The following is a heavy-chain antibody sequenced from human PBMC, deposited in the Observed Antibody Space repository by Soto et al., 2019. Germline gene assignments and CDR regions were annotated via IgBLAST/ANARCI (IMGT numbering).Heavy chain of an antibody. V-gene: IGHV5-10-1*01. CDR3: ARSQPIAAAGYYYYYYLDV. J-gene: IGHJ6*02. CDR2: IDPSDSYT. CDR1: GYTFTNYW. Sequence: GESLKISCKGSGYTFTNYWISWVRQMPGKGLEWMGRIDPSDSYTKYSPSFQGHVTMSGDKSITTAYLQWSSLMASATAIYYCARSQPIAAAGYYYYYYLDVWGRGNTVTVSS. D-gene: IGHD6-13*01.